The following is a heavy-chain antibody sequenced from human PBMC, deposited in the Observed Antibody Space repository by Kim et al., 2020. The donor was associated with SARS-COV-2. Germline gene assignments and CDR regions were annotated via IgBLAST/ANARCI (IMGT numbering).Heavy chain of an antibody. CDR2: IIPIFGTA. Sequence: SVKVSCKASGGTFSSYAISWVRQAPGQGLEWMGGIIPIFGTANYAQKFQGRVTITADESTSTAYMELSSLRSEDTAVYYCASGLPRRGYYYDSRGPPISYYYYYGMDVWGQGTTVTVS. CDR3: ASGLPRRGYYYDSRGPPISYYYYYGMDV. CDR1: GGTFSSYA. D-gene: IGHD3-22*01. V-gene: IGHV1-69*13. J-gene: IGHJ6*02.